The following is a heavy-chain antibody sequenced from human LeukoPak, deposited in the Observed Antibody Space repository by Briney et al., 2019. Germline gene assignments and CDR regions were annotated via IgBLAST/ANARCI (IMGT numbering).Heavy chain of an antibody. V-gene: IGHV3-15*01. Sequence: AGSLSLSCAVSGLTFNTAWLTWVRQSQEKGLEWVGRIRSETDGGTADYGAPVTGRFTISRDDSINTIYLQMNSLKSEDTGVYYCTTDGKYSSRGTYWSDPWGQGTLVTVSS. CDR2: IRSETDGGTA. D-gene: IGHD6-13*01. J-gene: IGHJ5*02. CDR1: GLTFNTAW. CDR3: TTDGKYSSRGTYWSDP.